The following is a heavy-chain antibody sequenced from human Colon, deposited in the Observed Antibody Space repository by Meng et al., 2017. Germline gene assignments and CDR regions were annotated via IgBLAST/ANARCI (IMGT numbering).Heavy chain of an antibody. J-gene: IGHJ4*02. V-gene: IGHV4-39*07. CDR2: IYYSGDT. Sequence: GSLRLSCTVSGGSISSSTYYWGWLRQPPGKGLEWIGSIYYSGDTFYNPSLKSRLTISVDKSKNQFSLNLSSVTAADTAVYYCARTGLALDYWGQGTLVTVSS. CDR3: ARTGLALDY. D-gene: IGHD3/OR15-3a*01. CDR1: GGSISSSTYY.